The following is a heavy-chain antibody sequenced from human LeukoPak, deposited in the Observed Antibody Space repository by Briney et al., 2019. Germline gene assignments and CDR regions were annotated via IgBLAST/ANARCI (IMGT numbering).Heavy chain of an antibody. CDR2: INHSGST. CDR1: GGSFSGYY. Sequence: SETLSLTCAVYGGSFSGYYWSWIRQPPGKGLEWIGEINHSGSTNYNPSLKSRVTISVDTSKNQFSLKLSSVTAADTAVYYCARETIVVVRNRYFDLWGRGTLVTVSS. CDR3: ARETIVVVRNRYFDL. D-gene: IGHD2-21*01. J-gene: IGHJ2*01. V-gene: IGHV4-34*01.